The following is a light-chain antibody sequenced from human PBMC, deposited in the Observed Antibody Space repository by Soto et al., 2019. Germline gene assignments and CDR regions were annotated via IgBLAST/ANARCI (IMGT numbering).Light chain of an antibody. Sequence: EIVLTQSPATLSLSPGERATLSCRASQSVSSYLAWYQQKPGQSPRLLIYDASNRATGIPGRFSGSGSGTDFTLPISSLEPEDFAVYYCQQRSNWPPLSFGGGTKVEIK. CDR2: DAS. CDR1: QSVSSY. V-gene: IGKV3-11*01. J-gene: IGKJ4*01. CDR3: QQRSNWPPLS.